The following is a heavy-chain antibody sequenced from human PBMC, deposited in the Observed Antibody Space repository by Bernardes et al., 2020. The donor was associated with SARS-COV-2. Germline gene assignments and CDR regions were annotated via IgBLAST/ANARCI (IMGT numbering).Heavy chain of an antibody. D-gene: IGHD6-19*01. Sequence: SETLSLTCAVYGGSFSGYYWGWIRQPPGKGLEWIGSIYYSGSTYYNPSLKSRVTISVDTSKNQFSLKLSSVTAADTAVYYCASIAVAGTWDYYYGMDVWGQGTTVTVSS. CDR2: IYYSGST. V-gene: IGHV4-39*01. CDR1: GGSFSGYY. CDR3: ASIAVAGTWDYYYGMDV. J-gene: IGHJ6*02.